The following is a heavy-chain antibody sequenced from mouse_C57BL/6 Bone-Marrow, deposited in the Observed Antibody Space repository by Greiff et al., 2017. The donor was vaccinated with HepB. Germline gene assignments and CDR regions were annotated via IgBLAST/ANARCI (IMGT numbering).Heavy chain of an antibody. J-gene: IGHJ2*01. CDR3: AGGVNYGSSYDY. CDR1: GYTFTSYW. V-gene: IGHV1-59*01. Sequence: QVQLQQPGAELVRPGTSVKLSCKASGYTFTSYWMHWVKQRPGQGLEWIGVIDPSDSYTNYNQKFKGKATLTVDTSSSTAYMQLSSLTSEDSAVYYCAGGVNYGSSYDYWGQGTTLTVSS. D-gene: IGHD1-1*01. CDR2: IDPSDSYT.